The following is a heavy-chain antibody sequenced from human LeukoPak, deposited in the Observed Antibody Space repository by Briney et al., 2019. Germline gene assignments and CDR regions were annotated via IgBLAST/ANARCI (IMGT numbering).Heavy chain of an antibody. V-gene: IGHV1-69*05. J-gene: IGHJ4*02. CDR1: GGTFSSYA. Sequence: ASVKVSCKASGGTFSSYAISWVRQAPGQGLEWMGRIIPIFGTANYAQKFQGRVTITTDESTSTAYMELSSLRSEDTAVYYRARESMVRGVVAYYYFDYWDQGTLVTVSS. CDR3: ARESMVRGVVAYYYFDY. D-gene: IGHD3-10*01. CDR2: IIPIFGTA.